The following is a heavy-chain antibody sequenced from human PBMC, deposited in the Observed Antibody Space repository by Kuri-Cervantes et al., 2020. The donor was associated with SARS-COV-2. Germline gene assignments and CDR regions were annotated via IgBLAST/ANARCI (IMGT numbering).Heavy chain of an antibody. J-gene: IGHJ5*02. V-gene: IGHV3-74*01. Sequence: GGSLRLSCAASGFTFSSYWMHWVRQAPGKGLVWVSRINSDGSSTSYADSVKGRFTISRDNAKNTLYLQMNSLRAEDTAVYYCARDRNRVPTDNWFDPWGQGTLVTVSS. CDR1: GFTFSSYW. CDR2: INSDGSST. D-gene: IGHD2-2*01. CDR3: ARDRNRVPTDNWFDP.